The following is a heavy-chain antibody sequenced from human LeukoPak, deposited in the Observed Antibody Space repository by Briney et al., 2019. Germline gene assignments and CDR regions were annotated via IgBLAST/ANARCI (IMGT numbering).Heavy chain of an antibody. V-gene: IGHV1-3*01. Sequence: GASVKVCCKASGYTFTSYAMHWVRQAPGQRLEWMGWINAGNGNTKYSQKFQGRVTITRDTSASTAYMELSSLRSEDTAVYYCARAYYYGSGSYYFDYWGQGTLVTVSS. D-gene: IGHD3-10*01. CDR1: GYTFTSYA. CDR3: ARAYYYGSGSYYFDY. J-gene: IGHJ4*02. CDR2: INAGNGNT.